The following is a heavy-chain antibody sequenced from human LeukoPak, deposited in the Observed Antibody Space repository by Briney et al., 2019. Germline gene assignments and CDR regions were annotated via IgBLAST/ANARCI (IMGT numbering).Heavy chain of an antibody. CDR2: IKQDGSAK. CDR3: ATHGQWAFDY. J-gene: IGHJ4*02. Sequence: GGSLRLSCAASGFSFSGRWLSWVRQAPGKGLEWVANIKQDGSAKFHVDSVKGRFTISRDNAKKSLYLQMNSLRGEDTAVYYCATHGQWAFDYWGQGTLVTVSS. CDR1: GFSFSGRW. D-gene: IGHD1-26*01. V-gene: IGHV3-7*01.